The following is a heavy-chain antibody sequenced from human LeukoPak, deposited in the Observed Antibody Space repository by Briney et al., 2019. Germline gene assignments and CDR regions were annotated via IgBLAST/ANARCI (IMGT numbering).Heavy chain of an antibody. CDR2: IKSKTDGGTT. J-gene: IGHJ4*02. CDR3: TTAVEMATLDY. D-gene: IGHD5-24*01. CDR1: GFTFSNAW. Sequence: GGSLRLSCAASGFTFSNAWMSWVRQAPGKGLEWVGRIKSKTDGGTTDYAAPVKGRFTISRDDLKNTLYLQMNSLKTEDTAVYYCTTAVEMATLDYWGQGTLVTVSS. V-gene: IGHV3-15*01.